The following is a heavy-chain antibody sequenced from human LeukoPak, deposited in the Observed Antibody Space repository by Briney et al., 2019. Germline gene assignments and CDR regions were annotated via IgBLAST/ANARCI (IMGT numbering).Heavy chain of an antibody. V-gene: IGHV4-31*03. CDR1: GGSISSGGYY. Sequence: PAETLSLTCTVSGGSISSGGYYWSWIRQHPGEGLEWIGYIYYSGSTYYNPSLKSRVTISVDTSKNQFSLKLSSVTAADTAVYYCASRITIFGVVPTDYFDYWGQGTLVTVSS. CDR2: IYYSGST. D-gene: IGHD3-3*01. J-gene: IGHJ4*02. CDR3: ASRITIFGVVPTDYFDY.